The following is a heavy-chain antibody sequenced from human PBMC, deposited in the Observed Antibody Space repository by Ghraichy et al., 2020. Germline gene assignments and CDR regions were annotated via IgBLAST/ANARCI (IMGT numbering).Heavy chain of an antibody. CDR3: ARDMDSSGLLDY. CDR1: GFTFSSYA. CDR2: ISYDGSNK. Sequence: LSLTCAASGFTFSSYAMHWVRQAPGKGLEWVAVISYDGSNKYYADSVKGRFTISRDNSKNTLYLQMNSLRAEDTAVYYCARDMDSSGLLDYWGQGTLVTVSS. J-gene: IGHJ4*02. V-gene: IGHV3-30-3*01. D-gene: IGHD6-19*01.